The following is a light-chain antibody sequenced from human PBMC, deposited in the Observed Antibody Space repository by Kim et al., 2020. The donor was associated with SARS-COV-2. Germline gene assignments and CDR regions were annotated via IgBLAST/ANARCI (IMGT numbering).Light chain of an antibody. V-gene: IGKV1-33*01. J-gene: IGKJ5*01. CDR1: QDITNY. CDR2: DAS. CDR3: QQYHDLVT. Sequence: ASVGDRVTITCQASQDITNYLNWYQQKPGKAPRLLLYDASILESGVPSRFSGSGSGTDFTFTISNLQPEDFATYYCQQYHDLVTFGQGTRLEIK.